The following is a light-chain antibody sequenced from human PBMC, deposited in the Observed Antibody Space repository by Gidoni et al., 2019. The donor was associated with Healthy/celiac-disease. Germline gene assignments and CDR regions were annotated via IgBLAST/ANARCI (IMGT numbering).Light chain of an antibody. V-gene: IGKV2-28*01. J-gene: IGKJ1*01. CDR1: QSLLHSNGYNY. CDR3: MQALQTPWT. Sequence: DIVMTQSPLSLPVTPGEPASISCRSSQSLLHSNGYNYLDWYLQKPGQSPQLLIYLGSNRASGVPDRFSGSGSGTDFTLKISRVEAEDVGVYDCMQALQTPWTFGQXTKVEIK. CDR2: LGS.